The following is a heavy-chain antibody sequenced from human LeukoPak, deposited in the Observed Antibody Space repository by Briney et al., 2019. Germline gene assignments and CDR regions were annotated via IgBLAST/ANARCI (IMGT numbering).Heavy chain of an antibody. Sequence: PSETLSLTCTVSGYSISSGYYWGWIRQPPGEGLEWIGSIYHSGSTYYNPSLKSRVTISVDTSKNQFSLKLSSVTAADTAVYYCARASISPNWFDPWGQGTLVTVSS. CDR1: GYSISSGYY. J-gene: IGHJ5*02. D-gene: IGHD6-6*01. CDR2: IYHSGST. CDR3: ARASISPNWFDP. V-gene: IGHV4-38-2*02.